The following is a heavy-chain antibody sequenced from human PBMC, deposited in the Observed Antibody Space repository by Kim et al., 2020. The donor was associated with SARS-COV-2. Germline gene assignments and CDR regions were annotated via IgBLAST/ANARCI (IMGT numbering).Heavy chain of an antibody. Sequence: SVKVSCKASGGTFSSYAISWVRQAPGQGLEWMGGIIPIFGTANYAQKFQGRVTITADESTSTAYMELSSLRSEDTAVYYCARVIYSPSFVVVPAANPFDIWGLGTMVTVSS. V-gene: IGHV1-69*13. CDR1: GGTFSSYA. D-gene: IGHD2-2*01. CDR2: IIPIFGTA. J-gene: IGHJ3*02. CDR3: ARVIYSPSFVVVPAANPFDI.